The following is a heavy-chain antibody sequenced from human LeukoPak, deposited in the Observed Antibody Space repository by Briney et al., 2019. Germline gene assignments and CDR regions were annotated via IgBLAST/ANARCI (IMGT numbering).Heavy chain of an antibody. CDR3: ATDPRSSWYVWYFDL. V-gene: IGHV1-46*01. D-gene: IGHD6-13*01. CDR2: INPSGGST. Sequence: ASVKVSCKASGYTFTSYYMHWVRQALGQGLEWMGIINPSGGSTSYAQKFQGRVTMTRDTSTSTVYMELSSLRSEDTAVYYCATDPRSSWYVWYFDLWGRGTLVTVSS. CDR1: GYTFTSYY. J-gene: IGHJ2*01.